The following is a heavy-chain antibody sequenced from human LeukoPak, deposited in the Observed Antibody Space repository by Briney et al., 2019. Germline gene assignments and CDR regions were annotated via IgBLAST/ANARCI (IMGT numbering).Heavy chain of an antibody. J-gene: IGHJ4*02. V-gene: IGHV3-11*04. CDR1: GFTFSDHY. CDR2: IGDSGSPI. Sequence: GGSLRLSCAASGFTFSDHYMSWIRQAPGKGLEWISYIGDSGSPIYYVDSVKGRFTISRDNTKNSLFLQMDSLRAEDTAVYYCAGDRRPSVYGGLDNWGQGTLVTVSS. D-gene: IGHD4/OR15-4a*01. CDR3: AGDRRPSVYGGLDN.